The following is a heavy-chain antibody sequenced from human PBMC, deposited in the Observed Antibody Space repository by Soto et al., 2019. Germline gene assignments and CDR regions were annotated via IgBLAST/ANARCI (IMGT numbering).Heavy chain of an antibody. J-gene: IGHJ6*02. CDR1: GGSFSGDY. D-gene: IGHD3-10*01. V-gene: IGHV4-34*01. CDR3: ASVGPDGSGSYYRVYYYYGMDV. CDR2: INHSGST. Sequence: PSETLSLTCAVYGGSFSGDYWSWIRQPPGKGLEWIGEINHSGSTNYNPSLKSRVTISVDTSKNQFSLKLSSVTAADTAVYYCASVGPDGSGSYYRVYYYYGMDVWGQGTTVTVSS.